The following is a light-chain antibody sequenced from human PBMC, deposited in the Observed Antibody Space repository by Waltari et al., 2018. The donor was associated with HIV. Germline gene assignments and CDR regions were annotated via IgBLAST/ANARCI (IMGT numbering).Light chain of an antibody. CDR2: AAS. Sequence: DIQMTQSPSSLSASIGDKVTITCRASQSITTFLNWYQQKPGKAPELLIYAASSLQGGVPSRFSGSGSGTDFTLTVVGLQPEDFATYFCQQSYTISPTFGGGTKVEIK. J-gene: IGKJ4*01. CDR1: QSITTF. V-gene: IGKV1-39*01. CDR3: QQSYTISPT.